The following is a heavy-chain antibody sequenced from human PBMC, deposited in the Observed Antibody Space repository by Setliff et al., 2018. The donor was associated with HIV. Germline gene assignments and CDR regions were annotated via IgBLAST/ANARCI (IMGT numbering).Heavy chain of an antibody. V-gene: IGHV4-59*12. D-gene: IGHD3-22*01. J-gene: IGHJ4*02. CDR3: ARGRGGHSSDHYLEY. CDR1: GGSISSYY. Sequence: PSETLSLTCTVSGGSISSYYWSWIRQPPGEGLEWIGYSHNNGNTHYNPSLKSRVTMSVDTSKNQFSLNLSSVTALDTAVYYCARGRGGHSSDHYLEYWGQGTLVTVSS. CDR2: SHNNGNT.